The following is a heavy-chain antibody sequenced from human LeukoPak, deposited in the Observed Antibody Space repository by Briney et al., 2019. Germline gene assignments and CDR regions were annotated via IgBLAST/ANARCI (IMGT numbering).Heavy chain of an antibody. V-gene: IGHV1-18*01. D-gene: IGHD6-13*01. Sequence: ASVKVSCKASGYTFTSYGIIWVRQAPGKGLEWMGWISGYNGNTNYAQKVQGRVTMTTDTSSSTAYMEVRSLRSDDTAVYYWARLASLVAAAAHYWGQGTLVTVSS. J-gene: IGHJ4*02. CDR3: ARLASLVAAAAHY. CDR1: GYTFTSYG. CDR2: ISGYNGNT.